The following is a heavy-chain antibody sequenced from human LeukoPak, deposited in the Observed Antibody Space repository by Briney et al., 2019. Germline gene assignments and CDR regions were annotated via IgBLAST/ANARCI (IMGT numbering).Heavy chain of an antibody. CDR1: GGSISSSNW. D-gene: IGHD4-23*01. CDR3: VRGNDYGGPHY. Sequence: PSGTLSLTCVVSGGSISSSNWWSWVRQAPGKGLVWVSRIDRDGSRINYADSVKGRFTISRDNGKNTLFLQMNSLRAEDAAVYYCVRGNDYGGPHYWGQGTLVTVSS. J-gene: IGHJ4*02. V-gene: IGHV3-74*01. CDR2: IDRDGSRI.